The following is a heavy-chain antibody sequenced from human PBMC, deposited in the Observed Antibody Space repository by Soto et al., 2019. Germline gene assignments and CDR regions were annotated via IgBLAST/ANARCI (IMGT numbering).Heavy chain of an antibody. CDR2: IYYSGST. D-gene: IGHD1-20*01. Sequence: PSETLSLTCTVSGGSISSGGYYWSWIRQHPGKGLEWIGYIYYSGSTYYNPSLKSRVTISVDTSKNQFSLKLSSVTAADTSVYYCARHGGKLGITGTMGNFDYWGQESLVTVSS. J-gene: IGHJ4*02. V-gene: IGHV4-31*03. CDR3: ARHGGKLGITGTMGNFDY. CDR1: GGSISSGGYY.